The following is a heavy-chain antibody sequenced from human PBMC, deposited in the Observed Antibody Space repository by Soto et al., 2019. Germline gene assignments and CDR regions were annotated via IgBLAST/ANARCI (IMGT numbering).Heavy chain of an antibody. J-gene: IGHJ3*02. Sequence: SETLSLTCTVSGGSISSGGYYWSWIRQHPGKGLEWIGYIYYSGSTYYNPSLKSRVTISVDTSKNQFSLKLSSVTAADTAVYYCARGVVVVESAFDIWGQGTMVTVSS. CDR2: IYYSGST. D-gene: IGHD2-15*01. CDR3: ARGVVVVESAFDI. V-gene: IGHV4-31*03. CDR1: GGSISSGGYY.